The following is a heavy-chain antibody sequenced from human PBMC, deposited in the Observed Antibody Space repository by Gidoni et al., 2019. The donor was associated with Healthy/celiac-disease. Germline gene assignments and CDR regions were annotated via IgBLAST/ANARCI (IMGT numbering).Heavy chain of an antibody. D-gene: IGHD1-26*01. Sequence: QVQLQESGPGLVKPSQTLSLTCTVSGGSISSGDYYWSWIRQPPGKGLEWIGYIYYSGSTYYNPSLKSRVTISVDTSKNQFSLKLSSVTAADTAVYYCASLPVYIVGATTGGFDYWGQGTLVTVSS. J-gene: IGHJ4*02. CDR2: IYYSGST. CDR3: ASLPVYIVGATTGGFDY. V-gene: IGHV4-30-4*01. CDR1: GGSISSGDYY.